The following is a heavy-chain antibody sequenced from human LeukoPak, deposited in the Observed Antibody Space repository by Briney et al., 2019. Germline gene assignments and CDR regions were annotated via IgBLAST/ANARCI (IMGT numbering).Heavy chain of an antibody. CDR3: ARAVDTAMVLDY. V-gene: IGHV4-59*01. J-gene: IGHJ4*02. Sequence: SETLSLTCTVSGGSISSYYWSWIRQPPGKGLERIGYIYYSGSTNYNPSLKSRVTISVDTSKNQFSLKLSSVTAADTAVYYCARAVDTAMVLDYWGQGTLVTVSS. D-gene: IGHD5-18*01. CDR1: GGSISSYY. CDR2: IYYSGST.